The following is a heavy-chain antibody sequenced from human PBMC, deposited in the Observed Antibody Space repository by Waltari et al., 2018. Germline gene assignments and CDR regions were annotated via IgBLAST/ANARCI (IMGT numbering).Heavy chain of an antibody. D-gene: IGHD3-22*01. Sequence: QVQLVQSGAEVKKPGASVKVSCKASGYTFTGYYMHWVRQAPGKGLEWMGWINPKSGGTNYAQKFQGWVTMTRDTSISTAYMELSRLRSDDTAVYYCARSYDSSGYFNWFDPWGQGTLVTVSS. CDR3: ARSYDSSGYFNWFDP. CDR2: INPKSGGT. CDR1: GYTFTGYY. V-gene: IGHV1-2*04. J-gene: IGHJ5*02.